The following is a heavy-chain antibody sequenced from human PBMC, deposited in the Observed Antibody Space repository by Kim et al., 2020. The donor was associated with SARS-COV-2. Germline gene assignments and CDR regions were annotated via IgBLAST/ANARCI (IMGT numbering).Heavy chain of an antibody. Sequence: GGSLRLSCAASGFTFSDYYMRWIRQAPGKGLEWVSYISSSSSDTYYADSVKGRFTISRDNAKNSLYLQMNSLRAEDTAVYYCARELRQGLYYFDYWGQGTMVTVSS. J-gene: IGHJ4*02. CDR3: ARELRQGLYYFDY. CDR2: ISSSSSDT. CDR1: GFTFSDYY. V-gene: IGHV3-11*05.